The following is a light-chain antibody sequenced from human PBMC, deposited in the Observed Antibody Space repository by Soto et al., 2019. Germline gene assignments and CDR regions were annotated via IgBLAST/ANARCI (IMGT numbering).Light chain of an antibody. Sequence: QSVLTQPPSASGSPGQSVTISCTGTSSDVGGYNYVSWYQQHPGKAPKLMIYEVSKRRSGVPDRFSGSKSGNTASLTVSGLQAEDEADYYCSSYAGSNTDYVFGTGTKVTVL. CDR3: SSYAGSNTDYV. V-gene: IGLV2-8*01. J-gene: IGLJ1*01. CDR1: SSDVGGYNY. CDR2: EVS.